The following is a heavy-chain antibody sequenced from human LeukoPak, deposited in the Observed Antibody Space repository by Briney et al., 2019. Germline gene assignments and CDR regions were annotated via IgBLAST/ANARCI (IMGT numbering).Heavy chain of an antibody. V-gene: IGHV4-59*11. CDR2: IYYSGST. Sequence: SETLSLTCTVSGVSISSHYWSWIRQPPGKGLEWIGYIYYSGSTNYNPSLKSRVTISVDTSKNQFSLKLSSVTAADTAVYYCAREITGTTSGWFDPWGQRTLVTVSS. D-gene: IGHD1-7*01. CDR1: GVSISSHY. CDR3: AREITGTTSGWFDP. J-gene: IGHJ5*02.